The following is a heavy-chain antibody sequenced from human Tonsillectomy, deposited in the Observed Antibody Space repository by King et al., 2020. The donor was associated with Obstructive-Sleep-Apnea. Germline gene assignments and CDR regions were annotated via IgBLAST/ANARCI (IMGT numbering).Heavy chain of an antibody. D-gene: IGHD6-13*01. V-gene: IGHV1-58*02. CDR2: IVVGSGDT. Sequence: QLVQSGPEMKKPGTSVKVSCKASGITFKSSAMQWVRQARGQRLEWIGWIVVGSGDTNYAQTFQERVTITRDMSTNTAYMELSSLRFEDTAVYYCVAGLVDSSRWNYGMDVWGQGTTVTVSS. J-gene: IGHJ6*02. CDR1: GITFKSSA. CDR3: VAGLVDSSRWNYGMDV.